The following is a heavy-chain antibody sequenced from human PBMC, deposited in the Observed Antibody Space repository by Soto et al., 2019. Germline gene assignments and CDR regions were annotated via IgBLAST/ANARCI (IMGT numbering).Heavy chain of an antibody. D-gene: IGHD3-10*01. Sequence: GGSLRLSCAASGFTFSSYTMNWVRQAPGKGLEWVSYITSSSSTIYYADSVKGRFTISRDNARNSLYLQMNSLRDEDTAMYFCATAFSSGGWGQGTLVTVSS. CDR3: ATAFSSGG. V-gene: IGHV3-48*02. CDR1: GFTFSSYT. J-gene: IGHJ4*02. CDR2: ITSSSSTI.